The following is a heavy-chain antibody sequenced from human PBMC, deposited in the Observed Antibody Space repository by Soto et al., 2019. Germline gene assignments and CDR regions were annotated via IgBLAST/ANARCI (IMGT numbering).Heavy chain of an antibody. CDR1: GFTFSSYG. D-gene: IGHD6-13*01. J-gene: IGHJ4*02. Sequence: QVQLVESGGGVVQPGRSLRLSCAASGFTFSSYGMHWVRQAPGKRLEWVAVIWYDGSNKYYADSVKGRFTISRDNSKNTLYLQMNSLRAEDTAVYYCARAQQLVQWLVDYWGQGTLVTVSS. CDR2: IWYDGSNK. V-gene: IGHV3-33*01. CDR3: ARAQQLVQWLVDY.